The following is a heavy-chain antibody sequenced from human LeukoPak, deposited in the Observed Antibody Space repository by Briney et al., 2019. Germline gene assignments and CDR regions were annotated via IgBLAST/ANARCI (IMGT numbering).Heavy chain of an antibody. J-gene: IGHJ4*02. CDR3: ARDRLTTIEGGGYYFDY. V-gene: IGHV3-48*01. D-gene: IGHD2-21*02. CDR2: ISSSGSTI. CDR1: GFTFSSYS. Sequence: PGGSLRLSCAASGFTFSSYSMNWVRQAPGKGLEWVSYISSSGSTIYYADSVKGRFTISRDNAKNSLYLQMNSLRAEDTAVYYCARDRLTTIEGGGYYFDYWGQGTLVTVSS.